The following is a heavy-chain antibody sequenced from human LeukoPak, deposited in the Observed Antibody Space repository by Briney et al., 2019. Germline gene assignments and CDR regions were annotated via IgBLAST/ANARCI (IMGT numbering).Heavy chain of an antibody. V-gene: IGHV1-69*05. CDR2: IIPIFGTA. Sequence: SVKVSRKASGGTFSSYAISWVRQAPGQGLEWMGGIIPIFGTANYAQKFQGRVTITTDESTSTAYMELSSLRSEDTAVYYCARVRTSGSYYYYMDVWGKGTTVTVSS. J-gene: IGHJ6*03. CDR3: ARVRTSGSYYYYMDV. CDR1: GGTFSSYA. D-gene: IGHD1-26*01.